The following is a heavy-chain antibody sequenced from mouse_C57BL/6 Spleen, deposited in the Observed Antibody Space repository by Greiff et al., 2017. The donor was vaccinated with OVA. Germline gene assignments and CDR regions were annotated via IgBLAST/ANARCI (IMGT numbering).Heavy chain of an antibody. CDR1: GYTFTSYW. CDR3: ARRDYAYYAMDY. D-gene: IGHD1-1*01. Sequence: QVQLKQPGAELVKPGASVKLSCKASGYTFTSYWMQWVKQRPGQGLEWIGEIDPSDSYTNYNQKFKGKATLTVDTSSSTAYMQLSSLTSEDSAVYYCARRDYAYYAMDYWGQGTSVTVSS. CDR2: IDPSDSYT. J-gene: IGHJ4*01. V-gene: IGHV1-50*01.